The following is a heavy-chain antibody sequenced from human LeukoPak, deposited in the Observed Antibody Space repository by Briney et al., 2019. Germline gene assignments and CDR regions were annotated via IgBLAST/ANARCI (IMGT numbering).Heavy chain of an antibody. CDR1: GFTFSSYA. Sequence: GGSLRLSCAASGFTFSSYAMSWVRQAPGKGLEWVSAISGSGGSTYYADSVKGRFTISRDNSKNTLYLQMNSLRAEDTAVYCCAKGEGGSYRFSYFDYWGQGTLVTVSS. V-gene: IGHV3-23*01. CDR3: AKGEGGSYRFSYFDY. D-gene: IGHD3-16*02. J-gene: IGHJ4*02. CDR2: ISGSGGST.